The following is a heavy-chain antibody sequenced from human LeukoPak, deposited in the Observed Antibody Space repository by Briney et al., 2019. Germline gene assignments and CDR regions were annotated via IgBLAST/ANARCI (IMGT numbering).Heavy chain of an antibody. D-gene: IGHD3-9*01. CDR1: GFTFSSYE. J-gene: IGHJ4*02. V-gene: IGHV3-48*03. Sequence: GGSLRLSCAASGFTFSSYEMNWVRQAPGKGLEWVSYISSSGSTIYYTDSVKGRFTISRDNAKNSLYLQMNSLRAEDTAVYYCARAFYDFLTGYPAYFDYWGQGTLVTVSS. CDR2: ISSSGSTI. CDR3: ARAFYDFLTGYPAYFDY.